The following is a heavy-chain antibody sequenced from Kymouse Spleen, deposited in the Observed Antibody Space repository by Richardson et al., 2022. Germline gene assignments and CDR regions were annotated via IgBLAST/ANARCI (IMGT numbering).Heavy chain of an antibody. J-gene: IGHJ4*02. CDR1: GFTFSNAW. Sequence: EVQLVESGGGLVKPGGSLRLSCAASGFTFSNAWMSWVRQAPGKGLEWVGRIKSKTDGGTTDYAAPVKGRFTISRDDSKNTLYLQMNSLKTEDTAVYYCTTDSFTMVRGVMSYWGQGTLVTVSS. CDR3: TTDSFTMVRGVMSY. CDR2: IKSKTDGGTT. D-gene: IGHD3-10*01. V-gene: IGHV3-15*01.